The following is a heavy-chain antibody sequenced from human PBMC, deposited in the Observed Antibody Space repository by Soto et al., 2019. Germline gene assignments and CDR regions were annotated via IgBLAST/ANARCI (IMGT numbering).Heavy chain of an antibody. Sequence: VASVKVSCKASGYTFTSYGISWVRQAPGQGLEWMEWISAYNGNTNYAQKLQGRVTMTTDTSTSTAYMELRSLRSDDTAVYYCARDRYSSGWYPSDYYYYGMDVWGQGTTVTVSS. CDR3: ARDRYSSGWYPSDYYYYGMDV. V-gene: IGHV1-18*01. CDR1: GYTFTSYG. CDR2: ISAYNGNT. D-gene: IGHD6-19*01. J-gene: IGHJ6*02.